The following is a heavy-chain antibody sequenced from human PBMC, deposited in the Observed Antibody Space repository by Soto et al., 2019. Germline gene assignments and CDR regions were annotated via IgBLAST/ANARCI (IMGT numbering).Heavy chain of an antibody. V-gene: IGHV3-15*01. J-gene: IGHJ4*02. D-gene: IGHD4-17*01. CDR1: GFSFSNVW. Sequence: EVQLVESGGGLVKPGGSLRLSCAASGFSFSNVWMSWVRQAPGKGLEWVGRIKSKTDGGTTDYAAPVKGRLTISRDDSKTTLYLQMNSLKTEDTAVYYCSFQDSTTVTMFEYWGQGTLVTVSS. CDR3: SFQDSTTVTMFEY. CDR2: IKSKTDGGTT.